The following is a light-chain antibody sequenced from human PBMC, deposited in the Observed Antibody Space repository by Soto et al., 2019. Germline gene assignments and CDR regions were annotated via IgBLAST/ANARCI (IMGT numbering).Light chain of an antibody. Sequence: QSVLTQPPSVSAAPGQSVTISCSGSASNIGTQFVSWYQQLPGAAPKLLIYDNDKRPSDIPDRFSGSTSDTSATLTITGLQAGDAADYYCGTWDRGLTVGVFGGGTKLTVL. CDR1: ASNIGTQF. V-gene: IGLV1-51*01. CDR2: DND. J-gene: IGLJ2*01. CDR3: GTWDRGLTVGV.